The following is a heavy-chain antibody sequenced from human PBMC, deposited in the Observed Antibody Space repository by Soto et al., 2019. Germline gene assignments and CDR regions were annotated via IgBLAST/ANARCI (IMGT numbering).Heavy chain of an antibody. CDR3: AGEIIPLTTDWYFDL. CDR2: TYDSGST. CDR1: GGSISGGGYY. Sequence: QVQLQESGPGLVKPSETLSLTCTVSGGSISGGGYYWSWIRQPPGKGLGWIGYTYDSGSTYYNTSLKSRISISIDTSKNQFSLRLTSVTAADTAVYYCAGEIIPLTTDWYFDLWGRGTLVTVSS. J-gene: IGHJ2*01. D-gene: IGHD4-17*01. V-gene: IGHV4-30-4*01.